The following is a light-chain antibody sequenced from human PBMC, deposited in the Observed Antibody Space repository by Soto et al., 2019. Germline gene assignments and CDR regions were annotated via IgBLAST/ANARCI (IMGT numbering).Light chain of an antibody. CDR2: DVT. CDR1: SSDVGGYEF. Sequence: QSALTQPRSVSGSPGQSVTISCTGTSSDVGGYEFVSWYQQHPGKAPKVMIYDVTERPSGVPDRFSGSKSGNTASLTISGLQDEDEADYYCCSYAGSNVLYVFGTGTKLTVL. J-gene: IGLJ1*01. CDR3: CSYAGSNVLYV. V-gene: IGLV2-11*01.